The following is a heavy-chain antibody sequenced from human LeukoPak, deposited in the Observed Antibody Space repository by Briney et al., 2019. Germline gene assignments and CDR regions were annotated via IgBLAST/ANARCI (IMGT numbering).Heavy chain of an antibody. V-gene: IGHV4-34*01. Sequence: PSETLSLTCAVYGGSFSGYYWSWIRQPPGKGLEWIGEINHSGSTNYNPSLKSRVTISVDTSKNQFSLKLSSVTAADTAVYYCARGRGVAATPAGDYWGQGTLVTVSS. CDR2: INHSGST. CDR3: ARGRGVAATPAGDY. CDR1: GGSFSGYY. J-gene: IGHJ4*02. D-gene: IGHD2-15*01.